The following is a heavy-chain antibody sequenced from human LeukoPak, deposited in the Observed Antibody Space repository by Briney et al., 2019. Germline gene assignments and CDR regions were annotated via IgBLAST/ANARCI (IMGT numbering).Heavy chain of an antibody. D-gene: IGHD4-17*01. CDR3: ARTRATVTTKSAFDI. J-gene: IGHJ3*02. V-gene: IGHV4-39*07. CDR2: IYYSGST. Sequence: SETLSLTCTVSGGSISSSSYYWGWIRQPPGKGLEWIGSIYYSGSTYYNPSLKSRVTISVDTSKNQFSLKLSSVTAADTAVYYCARTRATVTTKSAFDIWGQGTMVTVSS. CDR1: GGSISSSSYY.